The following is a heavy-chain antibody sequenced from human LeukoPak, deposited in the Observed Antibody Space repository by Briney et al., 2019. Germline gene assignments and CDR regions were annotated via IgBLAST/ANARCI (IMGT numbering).Heavy chain of an antibody. V-gene: IGHV4-30-2*01. J-gene: IGHJ4*02. Sequence: SETLSLTCTVSGGSISSSYYYWGWIRQPPGKGLEWIGYIYHSGTTYYKPSLKSRVTISVDRSKNQFSLRLSSVTAADTAVYYCARAPGYYGSGSPYFDSWGQGTLVTVSS. CDR1: GGSISSSYYY. CDR2: IYHSGTT. D-gene: IGHD3-10*01. CDR3: ARAPGYYGSGSPYFDS.